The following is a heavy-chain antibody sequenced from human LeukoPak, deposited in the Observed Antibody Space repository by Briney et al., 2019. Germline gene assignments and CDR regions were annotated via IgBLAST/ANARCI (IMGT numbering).Heavy chain of an antibody. V-gene: IGHV1-2*02. Sequence: ASVKVSCKASGYTFTGYYMHWVRQAPGQGLEWMGWINPNSGGTNYAQKFQGRVTMTRDTSISTAYMELSRLRSDDTAVYYCARGDFWSGKDVYYYYGMGVWGQGTTVTVSS. CDR3: ARGDFWSGKDVYYYYGMGV. D-gene: IGHD3-3*01. CDR2: INPNSGGT. J-gene: IGHJ6*02. CDR1: GYTFTGYY.